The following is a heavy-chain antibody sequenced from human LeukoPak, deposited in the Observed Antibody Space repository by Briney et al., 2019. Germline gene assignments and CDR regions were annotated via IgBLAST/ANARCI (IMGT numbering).Heavy chain of an antibody. CDR2: SYYTGRT. CDR3: AQSLGSGNWIGNWFDP. V-gene: IGHV4-39*01. D-gene: IGHD1-1*01. Sequence: SETLSLTCTVSGGSISSSSHSWGWIRQPPGKVLESTGTSYYTGRTYYNPALESRLTISVDTSKNQFSLKLRSVTAADTAIYYCAQSLGSGNWIGNWFDPWGQGTLVTVSS. J-gene: IGHJ5*02. CDR1: GGSISSSSHS.